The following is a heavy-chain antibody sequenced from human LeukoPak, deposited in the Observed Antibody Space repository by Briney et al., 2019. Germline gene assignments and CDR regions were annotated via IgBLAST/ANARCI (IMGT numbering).Heavy chain of an antibody. CDR3: ASLYDSSGYPPDY. CDR2: IYYSGST. Sequence: SETLSLTCTVSGGSISSYYWSWIRQPPGKGLEWIGYIYYSGSTNYNPSLKSRVTISVDTSKNQFSLKLSSVTAADTAVYYCASLYDSSGYPPDYWGQGTLVTVSS. J-gene: IGHJ4*02. CDR1: GGSISSYY. V-gene: IGHV4-59*01. D-gene: IGHD3-22*01.